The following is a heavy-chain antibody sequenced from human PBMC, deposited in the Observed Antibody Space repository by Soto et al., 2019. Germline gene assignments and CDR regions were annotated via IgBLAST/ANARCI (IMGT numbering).Heavy chain of an antibody. CDR1: GFTFSSYW. CDR3: ASQYSSGWYGYFDY. CDR2: IKQDGSEK. J-gene: IGHJ4*02. D-gene: IGHD6-19*01. Sequence: GGSLRLSCAASGFTFSSYWMSWVRQAPGKGLEWVANIKQDGSEKYYVDSVKGRFTISRDNAKNSLYLQMNSLRAEDTAVYYCASQYSSGWYGYFDYWGQGTLVTVSS. V-gene: IGHV3-7*05.